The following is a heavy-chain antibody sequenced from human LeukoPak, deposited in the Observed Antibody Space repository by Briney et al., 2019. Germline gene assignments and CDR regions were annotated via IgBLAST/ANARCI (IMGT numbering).Heavy chain of an antibody. V-gene: IGHV4-59*01. Sequence: ETLSLTCTVSGGSISSYYWSWIRQPPGKGLEWIGYIYYSGSTNYNPSVKSRVTISVDTSKNQFSLKLSSVTAADTAVYYCARESPDTAMQGPPYYYGMDVWGQGTTVTVSS. CDR2: IYYSGST. CDR3: ARESPDTAMQGPPYYYGMDV. J-gene: IGHJ6*02. D-gene: IGHD5-18*01. CDR1: GGSISSYY.